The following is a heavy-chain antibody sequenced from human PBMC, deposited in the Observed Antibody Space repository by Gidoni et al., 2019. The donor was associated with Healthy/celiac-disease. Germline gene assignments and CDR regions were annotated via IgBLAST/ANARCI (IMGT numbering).Heavy chain of an antibody. CDR2: IYHSGST. CDR3: ARDRRYEAAGRSEYYYYGMDV. J-gene: IGHJ6*02. V-gene: IGHV4-4*02. D-gene: IGHD6-13*01. CDR1: GGSISSSNW. Sequence: QVQLQESGPGLVKPSGTLSLTCAVSGGSISSSNWLSWVRQPPGKGLEWIGEIYHSGSTNYNPSLKSRVTISVDKSKNQFSLKLSSVTAADTAVYYCARDRRYEAAGRSEYYYYGMDVWGQGTTVTVSS.